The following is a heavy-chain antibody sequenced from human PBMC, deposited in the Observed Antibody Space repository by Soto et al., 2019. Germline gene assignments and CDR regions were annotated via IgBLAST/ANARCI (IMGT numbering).Heavy chain of an antibody. CDR1: GDNFGMNS. D-gene: IGHD2-15*01. Sequence: QVHLVQSGAEVKKPGASVRVSCKASGDNFGMNSINWVRQSPGQGPEWMGRIAPMSGKAEYADKFQGRVTFTADTSTNTVHMEVSLLRSEDTAVYYCSGGGQRSGEMDVWGKGTSVTVSS. CDR3: SGGGQRSGEMDV. V-gene: IGHV1-69*08. CDR2: IAPMSGKA. J-gene: IGHJ6*04.